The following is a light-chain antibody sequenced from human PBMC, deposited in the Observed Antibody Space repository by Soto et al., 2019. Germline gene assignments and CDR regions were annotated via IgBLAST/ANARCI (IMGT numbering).Light chain of an antibody. J-gene: IGLJ3*02. V-gene: IGLV2-14*01. CDR1: SSDIGAYNH. Sequence: QSVLTQPASVSGSPGQSITISCTGTSSDIGAYNHVSWYQQHPGKAPKLTIYEVSNRPSGVSNRFSGSKSGNTASLAISGLQAEDEADYYCVSYTSDITWVFGGGTKVTVL. CDR2: EVS. CDR3: VSYTSDITWV.